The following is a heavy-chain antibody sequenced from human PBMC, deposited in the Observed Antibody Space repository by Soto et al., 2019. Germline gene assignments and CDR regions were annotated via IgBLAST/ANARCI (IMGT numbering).Heavy chain of an antibody. CDR2: INGGNGNT. V-gene: IGHV1-3*01. Sequence: QVHLVQSGAEVKAPGASVRISSATSGNIFNDYEIHWLRQAPGQRLEWMGWINGGNGNTGSPQRFQSRVTMSRDTSARTSYVELRSLSPEDTAVYYCATAISATTFDHWGQGTLVTVSP. CDR3: ATAISATTFDH. CDR1: GNIFNDYE. J-gene: IGHJ4*02.